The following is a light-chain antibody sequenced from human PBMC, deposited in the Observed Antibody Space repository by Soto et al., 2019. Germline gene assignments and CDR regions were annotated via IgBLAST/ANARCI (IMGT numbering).Light chain of an antibody. CDR1: QSVINY. CDR2: DTS. CDR3: QQRANWPLT. V-gene: IGKV3-11*01. J-gene: IGKJ4*01. Sequence: TQCPATLSLPEEERATLSCRASQSVINYLAWYQQKPGQAPRLLIYDTSNRATGIPARFSGSGSGTDFTLIISSLEPEDFAVYYCQQRANWPLTFGGGSIVDI.